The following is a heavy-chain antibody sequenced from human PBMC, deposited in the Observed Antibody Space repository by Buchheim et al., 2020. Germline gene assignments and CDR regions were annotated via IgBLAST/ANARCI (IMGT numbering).Heavy chain of an antibody. CDR3: ARFSSGWYPYYYYGMDV. CDR2: INHSGST. Sequence: QVQLQQWGAGLLKPSETLSLTCAVYGGSFSGYYWSWIRQPPGKGLEWIGEINHSGSTNYNPSLKSRVTLSVDTSKNQFSLKLSSVTAADTAVYYCARFSSGWYPYYYYGMDVWGQGTT. J-gene: IGHJ6*02. D-gene: IGHD6-19*01. V-gene: IGHV4-34*01. CDR1: GGSFSGYY.